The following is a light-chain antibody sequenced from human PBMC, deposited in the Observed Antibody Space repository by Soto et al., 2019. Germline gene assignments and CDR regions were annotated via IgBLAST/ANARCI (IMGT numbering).Light chain of an antibody. J-gene: IGKJ4*01. CDR2: AAS. CDR3: QQSYYTPLT. V-gene: IGKV1-39*01. Sequence: QMPQSPSSLSASVGDSVTITCRSTQPISSYLNWYRQRPGTAPKLLIYAASTLQTGVPSRFSGDRSGSAYTLTISSLQPEDSATYFCQQSYYTPLTFGGGTKVEVK. CDR1: QPISSY.